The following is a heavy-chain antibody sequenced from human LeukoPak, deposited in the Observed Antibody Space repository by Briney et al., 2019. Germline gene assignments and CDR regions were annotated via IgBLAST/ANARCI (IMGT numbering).Heavy chain of an antibody. J-gene: IGHJ4*02. V-gene: IGHV3-30*02. CDR2: IRYDGSNE. CDR3: AKDTSYCSRTSCYILHFDY. D-gene: IGHD2-2*02. Sequence: GGSLRLSCAASGFTFSSYGVHWVRQAPGKGPEWVAFIRYDGSNEYYADSVKGRFTISRDNSKSTLYLQMNSLRAEDTAVYYCAKDTSYCSRTSCYILHFDYWGQGTLVTVSS. CDR1: GFTFSSYG.